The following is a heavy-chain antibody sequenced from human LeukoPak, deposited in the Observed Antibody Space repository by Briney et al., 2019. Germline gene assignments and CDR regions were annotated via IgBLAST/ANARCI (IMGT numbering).Heavy chain of an antibody. Sequence: PGGSLRLSCAASGFTFSSYGMHWVRQAPGKGLEWVAFVRFDGTTQYYPDSVRGRFTVSRDNSQNTVYLQMNSLRPEDTAVYYCAKDTGRSFDYWGQGALVTVSS. J-gene: IGHJ4*02. D-gene: IGHD1-26*01. CDR2: VRFDGTTQ. V-gene: IGHV3-30*02. CDR1: GFTFSSYG. CDR3: AKDTGRSFDY.